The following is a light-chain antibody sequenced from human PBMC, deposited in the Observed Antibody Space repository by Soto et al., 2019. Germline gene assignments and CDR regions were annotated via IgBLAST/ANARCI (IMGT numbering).Light chain of an antibody. Sequence: QSVLAQPASVSGSPGQSITISCTGTSGFVGSFSLVSWYQQHPGKAPKVMISEGHRRPSGVPDRFSGSTSVNSASLTISGLTSEQEPDHYSTSYTTINTLFFVFGNGTKVTV. CDR1: SGFVGSFSL. CDR3: TSYTTINTLFFV. J-gene: IGLJ1*01. CDR2: EGH. V-gene: IGLV2-14*02.